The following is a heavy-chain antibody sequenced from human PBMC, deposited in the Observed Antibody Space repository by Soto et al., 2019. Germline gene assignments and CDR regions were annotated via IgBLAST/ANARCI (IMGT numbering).Heavy chain of an antibody. CDR2: ISGSGGST. V-gene: IGHV3-23*01. D-gene: IGHD6-19*01. CDR1: GFTFSSYD. J-gene: IGHJ4*02. CDR3: AKDQLPGIAVAGTFDY. Sequence: GGSLRLSCAASGFTFSSYDMSWVRQAPGQGLEWVSAISGSGGSTYYADSVKVRFTISRDNSKNTLYLKMNSLRAEDTAVYYCAKDQLPGIAVAGTFDYWGQGTLVTVSS.